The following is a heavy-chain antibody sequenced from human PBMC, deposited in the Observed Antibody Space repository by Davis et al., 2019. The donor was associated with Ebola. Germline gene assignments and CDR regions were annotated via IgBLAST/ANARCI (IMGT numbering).Heavy chain of an antibody. CDR2: MNPNSGNT. CDR1: GYTFTSYD. D-gene: IGHD2-2*01. CDR3: ASWGYCSSTSCRNYYYYGMDV. J-gene: IGHJ6*02. Sequence: ASVKVSCKASGYTFTSYDINWVRQATGQGLEWMGWMNPNSGNTGYAQKFQGRVTITADKSTSTAYMELSSLRSEDTAVYYCASWGYCSSTSCRNYYYYGMDVWGQGTTVTVSS. V-gene: IGHV1-8*01.